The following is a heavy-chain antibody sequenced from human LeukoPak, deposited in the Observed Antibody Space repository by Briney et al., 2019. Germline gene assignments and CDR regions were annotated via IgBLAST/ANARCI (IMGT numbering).Heavy chain of an antibody. CDR2: ISSSGSTI. Sequence: GGSLRLSCAASGFTFSTYTMNWVRQAPGKGREWVSYISSSGSTIYYADSVKGRFTISRDNAKNSLYLQMNSLRAEDTAVYYCARGNDYGDYRFSYYYYMDVWGKGTTVTISS. V-gene: IGHV3-48*04. CDR1: GFTFSTYT. CDR3: ARGNDYGDYRFSYYYYMDV. D-gene: IGHD4-17*01. J-gene: IGHJ6*03.